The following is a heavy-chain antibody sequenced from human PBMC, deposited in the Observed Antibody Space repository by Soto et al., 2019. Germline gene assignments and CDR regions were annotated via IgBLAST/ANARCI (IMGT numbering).Heavy chain of an antibody. CDR1: GFTIRNYD. V-gene: IGHV3-13*05. J-gene: IGHJ4*02. Sequence: PGGSLRLSCAASGFTIRNYDMHWVRQTTGKGLEWVSGIGDIDDPYYADSVKGRFTISREIAKNSLYLQMNSLNIEDSAVYYCSGAESPDTAYFSLYWGQGTPVTVSS. CDR3: SGAESPDTAYFSLY. CDR2: IGDIDDP. D-gene: IGHD1-26*01.